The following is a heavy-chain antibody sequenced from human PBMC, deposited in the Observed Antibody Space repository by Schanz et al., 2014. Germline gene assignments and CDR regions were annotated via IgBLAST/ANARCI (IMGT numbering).Heavy chain of an antibody. CDR3: ARPRFDYGEVDY. CDR1: GFIFSNYG. D-gene: IGHD4-17*01. J-gene: IGHJ4*02. V-gene: IGHV3-30*19. CDR2: ISYDGSNK. Sequence: QVQLVESGGGVVQPGGSLRLSCAASGFIFSNYGMHWVRQAPGKGLEWVAVISYDGSNKYYADSVRGRFTISRDRFQNTLYLRMSSLRAEDTAVYYCARPRFDYGEVDYWGQGTLVTVSS.